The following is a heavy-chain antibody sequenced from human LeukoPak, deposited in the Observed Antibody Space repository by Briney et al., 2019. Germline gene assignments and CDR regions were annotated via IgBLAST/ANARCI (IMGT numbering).Heavy chain of an antibody. Sequence: KPSETLSLTCTVSGGSISSQYWSWIRQPAGKGLEWIGRIYASGSTNYNPSLKSRVTMSVDTSKNQFSLKLSSVTAADTAVYYCARAPSIAAAGNWFDPWGQGTLVTVS. CDR2: IYASGST. J-gene: IGHJ5*02. D-gene: IGHD6-13*01. CDR1: GGSISSQY. CDR3: ARAPSIAAAGNWFDP. V-gene: IGHV4-4*07.